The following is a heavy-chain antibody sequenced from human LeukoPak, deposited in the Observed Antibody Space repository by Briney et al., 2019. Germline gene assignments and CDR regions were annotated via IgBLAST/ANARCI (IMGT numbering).Heavy chain of an antibody. CDR2: IYSGGAT. CDR1: GFTVNRTY. J-gene: IGHJ4*02. D-gene: IGHD6-25*01. CDR3: LKVPNYSSGY. Sequence: GGSLRLSCAASGFTVNRTYMSWVRQAPGRGLEWVSVIYSGGATYYSDSVKGRFTISRDNSMNTLYLQMSSLTAEDTAVYYCLKVPNYSSGYWGQGTLVTVSS. V-gene: IGHV3-66*01.